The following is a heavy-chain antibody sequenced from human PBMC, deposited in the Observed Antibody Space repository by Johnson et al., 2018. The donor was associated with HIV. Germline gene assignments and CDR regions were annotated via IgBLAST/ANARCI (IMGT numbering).Heavy chain of an antibody. CDR1: GFSVRTNY. CDR3: ARDGTWELHRHAFDI. J-gene: IGHJ3*02. V-gene: IGHV3-66*02. D-gene: IGHD1-26*01. Sequence: MLLVESGGGVVQPGRSLRLSCAASGFSVRTNYMSWVRQAPGKGLEWVSVIYSDGTTSFAQSVKGRFSISRDVSKNILYLQMNSLRAEDTAVYYCARDGTWELHRHAFDIWGQGTMVTVSS. CDR2: IYSDGTT.